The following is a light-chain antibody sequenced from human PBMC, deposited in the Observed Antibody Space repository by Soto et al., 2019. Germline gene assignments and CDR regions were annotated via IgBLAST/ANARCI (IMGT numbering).Light chain of an antibody. CDR2: GAS. CDR1: QSVSSN. CDR3: QQYIRWPLT. Sequence: EIVLTQSPATLSVSPGERATLSCRASQSVSSNLGWYQQKPGQAPSLLIYGASTRATGTPARFSGSGSGTEFTLTISSLQSEDFAVYYCQQYIRWPLTFGGGTKVDIK. J-gene: IGKJ4*01. V-gene: IGKV3-15*01.